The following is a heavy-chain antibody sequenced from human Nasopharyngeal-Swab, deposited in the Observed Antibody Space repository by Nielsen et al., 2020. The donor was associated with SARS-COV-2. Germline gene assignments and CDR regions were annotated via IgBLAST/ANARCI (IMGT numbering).Heavy chain of an antibody. V-gene: IGHV1-18*01. D-gene: IGHD3-22*01. J-gene: IGHJ6*02. Sequence: ASVKVSCKASGYTFTSYGISWVRRAPGQGLEWMGWISAYNGNTNYAQKLQGRVTMTTDTSTSTAYMELRSLRSDDTAVYYCARISYSSGYYYYYYYGMDVWGQGTTVTVSS. CDR2: ISAYNGNT. CDR3: ARISYSSGYYYYYYYGMDV. CDR1: GYTFTSYG.